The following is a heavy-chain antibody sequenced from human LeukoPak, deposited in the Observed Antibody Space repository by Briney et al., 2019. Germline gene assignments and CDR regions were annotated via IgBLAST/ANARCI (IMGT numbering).Heavy chain of an antibody. J-gene: IGHJ4*02. D-gene: IGHD6-13*01. V-gene: IGHV3-30*04. CDR2: ISFDGTVK. CDR3: AREPAAGPDFMFDS. Sequence: QPGGSLRLSCVGSGFTFSNYAMHWVRQAPGKGLDWVAEISFDGTVKSYGDSVKGRFTISRDNSKNAVYLQMNSLGVEDTAVYFCAREPAAGPDFMFDSWGQGTLVTVSS. CDR1: GFTFSNYA.